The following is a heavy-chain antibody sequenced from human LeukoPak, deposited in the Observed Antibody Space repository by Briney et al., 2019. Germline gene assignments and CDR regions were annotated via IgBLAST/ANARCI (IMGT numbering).Heavy chain of an antibody. J-gene: IGHJ5*02. V-gene: IGHV4-61*01. CDR2: IYYSGST. CDR3: ARITYYDFWSGYPGVSWFDP. Sequence: SETLSLTCTVSGGSVSSGSYYWSRIRQPPGKGLEWIGYIYYSGSTNYNPSLKSRVTISVDTSKNQFSLKLSSVTAADTAVYYCARITYYDFWSGYPGVSWFDPWGQGTLVTVSS. CDR1: GGSVSSGSYY. D-gene: IGHD3-3*01.